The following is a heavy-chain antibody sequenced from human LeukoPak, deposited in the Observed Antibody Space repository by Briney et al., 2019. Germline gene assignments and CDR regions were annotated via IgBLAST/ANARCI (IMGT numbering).Heavy chain of an antibody. D-gene: IGHD2-21*01. V-gene: IGHV3-21*04. Sequence: GGSLRLSCAASGFTFSSYSMNWVRQAPGKGLEWVSSISSSSSYIYYADSVKGRFTISRDNAKNSLYLQMNSLRAEDTALYYCAKDMGTLAYCGGDCYTVDYWGQGTLVTVSS. CDR1: GFTFSSYS. CDR2: ISSSSSYI. CDR3: AKDMGTLAYCGGDCYTVDY. J-gene: IGHJ4*02.